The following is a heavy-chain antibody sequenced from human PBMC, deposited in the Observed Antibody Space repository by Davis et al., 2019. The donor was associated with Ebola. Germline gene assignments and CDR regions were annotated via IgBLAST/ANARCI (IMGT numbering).Heavy chain of an antibody. Sequence: GESLKISCAASGITFSTYDMHWVRQASGKGLEWVSGIKTAGDTYYPGSVKGRFTISRENAKNSLYLQMNSLRAGDTAVYYCARGVVVRGVSYYAMDVWGKGTTVTVSS. CDR3: ARGVVVRGVSYYAMDV. D-gene: IGHD3-10*01. CDR2: IKTAGDT. CDR1: GITFSTYD. J-gene: IGHJ6*04. V-gene: IGHV3-13*01.